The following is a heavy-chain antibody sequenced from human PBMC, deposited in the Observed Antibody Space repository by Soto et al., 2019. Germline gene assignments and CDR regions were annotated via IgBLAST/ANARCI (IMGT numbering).Heavy chain of an antibody. J-gene: IGHJ5*02. Sequence: SETLSLTCAVSGVSVANGDYYWTWMRQAPGKGLEWIGNIYYTETTNYNPSLNSRLSISIDTSRNQFSLQLTSVTAADTAIYYCARQRRGGYWFDPWGQGTLVTVSS. CDR3: ARQRRGGYWFDP. CDR1: GVSVANGDYY. V-gene: IGHV4-30-4*01. CDR2: IYYTETT.